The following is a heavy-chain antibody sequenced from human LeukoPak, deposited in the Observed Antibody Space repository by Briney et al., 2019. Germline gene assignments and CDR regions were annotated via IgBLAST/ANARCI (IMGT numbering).Heavy chain of an antibody. CDR3: ARITMVRGVIMDY. J-gene: IGHJ4*02. D-gene: IGHD3-10*01. CDR2: IKQDGSEK. Sequence: GGSLRLSCAASGFTFSSYWMSWVRQAPGKGLEWVANIKQDGSEKYYVDSVKGRFTISRDNAKNSLYLQMNSLRAEDTAVCYCARITMVRGVIMDYWGQGTLVTVSS. V-gene: IGHV3-7*03. CDR1: GFTFSSYW.